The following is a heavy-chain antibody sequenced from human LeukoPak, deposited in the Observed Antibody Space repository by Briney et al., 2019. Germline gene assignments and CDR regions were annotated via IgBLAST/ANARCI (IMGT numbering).Heavy chain of an antibody. CDR2: IYSSGST. V-gene: IGHV4-59*01. Sequence: SETLSLTCTVSGGFISSYYWSWIRQPPGKGLEWIGYIYSSGSTNYNPPLKSRVTISVDTSKNQFSLKLSSITAADTAVYYCASRPTGGSSYDYWGQGIVVTVSS. CDR1: GGFISSYY. J-gene: IGHJ4*02. CDR3: ASRPTGGSSYDY. D-gene: IGHD2-8*02.